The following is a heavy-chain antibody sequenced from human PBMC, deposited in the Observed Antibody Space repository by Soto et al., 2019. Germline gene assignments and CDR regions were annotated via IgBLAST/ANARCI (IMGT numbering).Heavy chain of an antibody. D-gene: IGHD3-10*01. V-gene: IGHV3-21*01. J-gene: IGHJ6*02. CDR2: ISSSSKDK. CDR3: ARDQRGGSYGMDV. Sequence: EVLLVASGGGLVKPGGSLTLSCAASGFAFETYTSNWVRQAPGKGLEWVASISSSSKDKFYADSVKGRFTISRDNAKTSVYLQMSSLGAGDTALYYCARDQRGGSYGMDVWGQGTTVTVS. CDR1: GFAFETYT.